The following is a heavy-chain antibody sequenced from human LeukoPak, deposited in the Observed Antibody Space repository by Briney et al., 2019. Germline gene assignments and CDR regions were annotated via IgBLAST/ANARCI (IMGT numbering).Heavy chain of an antibody. D-gene: IGHD2-15*01. CDR2: INPSGGST. CDR3: ARVLNRYCSGGSCYGLGY. V-gene: IGHV1-46*01. Sequence: GASVKVSCKASGYTFTSYYMHWVRQAPGQGLEWMGIINPSGGSTSYAQKFQGRVTMTRDTSTSTVYTELSSLRSEDTAVYYCARVLNRYCSGGSCYGLGYWGQGTLVTVSS. J-gene: IGHJ4*02. CDR1: GYTFTSYY.